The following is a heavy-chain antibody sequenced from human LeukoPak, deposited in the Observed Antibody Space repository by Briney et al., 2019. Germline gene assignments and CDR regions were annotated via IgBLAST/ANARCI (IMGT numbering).Heavy chain of an antibody. CDR2: ISWNSGSI. D-gene: IGHD3-9*01. V-gene: IGHV3-9*01. CDR1: GFTFDDYA. J-gene: IGHJ4*02. CDR3: ATSPNYDILTGYYRN. Sequence: GGSRRLSCAASGFTFDDYAMHWVRQAPGKGLEWVSGISWNSGSIGYADSVKGRFTISRDNAKNSLYLLMNSLRAEDTALYYCATSPNYDILTGYYRNWGQGTLVTVSS.